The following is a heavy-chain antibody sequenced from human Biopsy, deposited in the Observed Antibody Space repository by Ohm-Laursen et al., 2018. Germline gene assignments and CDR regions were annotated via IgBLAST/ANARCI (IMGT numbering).Heavy chain of an antibody. J-gene: IGHJ5*02. CDR1: GDSISTSTPYY. CDR3: ARHPTGFWFDP. Sequence: SQTLSLTCTVSGDSISTSTPYYWAWLRQPPGKGLEWIGSIYNSETTFYNPSLKSRVAIPVDTSTNQFSLKVSSVTAADTALYYCARHPTGFWFDPWGHGTLVTVSS. CDR2: IYNSETT. V-gene: IGHV4-39*01.